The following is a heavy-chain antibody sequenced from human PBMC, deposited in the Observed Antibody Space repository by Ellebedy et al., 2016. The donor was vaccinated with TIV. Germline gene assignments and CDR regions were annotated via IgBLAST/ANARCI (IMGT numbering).Heavy chain of an antibody. J-gene: IGHJ4*02. CDR1: GFTFSSYA. CDR2: ISGSGDRT. Sequence: GESLKISCAASGFTFSSYAMTWVRQDPGKGLEWVSSISGSGDRTYHTDSVKGRFTISRDNSKNTLYLEMNSLRAEDTALYYCAKYRIYSRSTGGGDCWGQGTLVTVSS. V-gene: IGHV3-23*01. D-gene: IGHD6-6*01. CDR3: AKYRIYSRSTGGGDC.